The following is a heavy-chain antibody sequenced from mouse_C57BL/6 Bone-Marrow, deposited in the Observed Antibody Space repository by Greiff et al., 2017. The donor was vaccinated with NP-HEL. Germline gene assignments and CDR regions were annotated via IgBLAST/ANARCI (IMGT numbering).Heavy chain of an antibody. CDR2: IWNGGGT. V-gene: IGHV2-9-1*01. D-gene: IGHD3-3*01. J-gene: IGHJ4*01. CDR3: ARGGCLRAMDY. Sequence: QVQLKESGPGLVAPSQSLSITCTVSGFSLTSYAISWVRQPPGKGLEWLGVIWNGGGTKYNSALKSRLSISKDNSKSQVFLKMNSLQTDDTARYYCARGGCLRAMDYWGQGTSVTVSS. CDR1: GFSLTSYA.